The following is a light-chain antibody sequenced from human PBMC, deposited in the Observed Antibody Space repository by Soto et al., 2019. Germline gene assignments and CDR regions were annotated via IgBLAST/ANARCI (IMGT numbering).Light chain of an antibody. J-gene: IGKJ1*01. Sequence: DLQMTQSPSTLSASVGDRVTITCRASQSISEWLAWYQQKPGRAPKLLIYHASRLGTGVPSRFSGSGSGTEFTLTITSLQPDDFATYYCQQYNSYSRTFGQGTKVDIK. V-gene: IGKV1-5*01. CDR2: HAS. CDR1: QSISEW. CDR3: QQYNSYSRT.